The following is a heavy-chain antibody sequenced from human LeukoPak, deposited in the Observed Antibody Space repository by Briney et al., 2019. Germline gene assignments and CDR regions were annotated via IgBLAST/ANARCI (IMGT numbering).Heavy chain of an antibody. J-gene: IGHJ4*02. V-gene: IGHV4-61*02. CDR3: AGSGSGSYYTDFDY. Sequence: SQTLSLTCTVSSGSISSSNYYWSWIRQPAGGGLEWIGRISTIGITNYNPSLKSRVTISVDTAKNQFSLKLSSVTAADTAVYYCAGSGSGSYYTDFDYWGQGTLVTVSS. CDR1: SGSISSSNYY. D-gene: IGHD3-10*01. CDR2: ISTIGIT.